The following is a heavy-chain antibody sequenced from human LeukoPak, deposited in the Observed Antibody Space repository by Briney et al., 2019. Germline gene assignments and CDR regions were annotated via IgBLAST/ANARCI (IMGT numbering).Heavy chain of an antibody. V-gene: IGHV1-69*05. CDR3: ARGGYDILTGSHLLGMDV. D-gene: IGHD3-9*01. J-gene: IGHJ6*03. CDR1: GDTLSSYA. CDR2: IISIFGTA. Sequence: SVKVSCKASGDTLSSYAISWVRQAPGQGLEWMGKIISIFGTANYAQKFQGRVTITTDESTSTAYMELSSLRSEDTAVYYCARGGYDILTGSHLLGMDVWGKGTTVTVSS.